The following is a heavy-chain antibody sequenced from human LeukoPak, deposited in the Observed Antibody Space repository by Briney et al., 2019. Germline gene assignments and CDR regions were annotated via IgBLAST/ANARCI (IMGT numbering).Heavy chain of an antibody. CDR1: GFTFDAYA. V-gene: IGHV3-9*01. CDR2: ISWNSGSI. Sequence: PGRSLRLSCAASGFTFDAYAMHWVRQAPGKGLEWVSGISWNSGSIGYADSVKGRFTISRDNAKNSLYLQMNSLRAEDTALYYCAKDILSKLTGNYYFDYWGQGTLVTVSS. J-gene: IGHJ4*02. CDR3: AKDILSKLTGNYYFDY. D-gene: IGHD1-14*01.